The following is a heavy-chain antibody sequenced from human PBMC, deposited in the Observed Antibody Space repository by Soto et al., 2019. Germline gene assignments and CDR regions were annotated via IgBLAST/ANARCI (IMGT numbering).Heavy chain of an antibody. Sequence: SLRLSCAASGFTFSNYGMHWVRQAPGKGLEWVAAISYDGNNNNYPDSVTGRFAISRDNSKNTLYLQMNSLRAEDTAVYFCAKDRYDTIASQIYDLDDWGQG. D-gene: IGHD2-21*01. CDR1: GFTFSNYG. CDR3: AKDRYDTIASQIYDLDD. J-gene: IGHJ4*01. V-gene: IGHV3-30*18. CDR2: ISYDGNNN.